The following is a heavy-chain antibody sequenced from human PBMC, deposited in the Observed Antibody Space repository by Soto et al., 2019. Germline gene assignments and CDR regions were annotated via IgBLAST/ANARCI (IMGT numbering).Heavy chain of an antibody. CDR3: ASFTSMGMDG. J-gene: IGHJ6*02. CDR2: ISPILGIA. Sequence: QVQLVQSGAEVKKPGSSVKVSCKASGGTFSSYTISWVRQAPGQGLEWMGRISPILGIANYAQKFQGRVTITADKSTSTAYMELSRLRSEDTAVYYCASFTSMGMDGWGQGTTVTFSS. CDR1: GGTFSSYT. D-gene: IGHD3-3*01. V-gene: IGHV1-69*02.